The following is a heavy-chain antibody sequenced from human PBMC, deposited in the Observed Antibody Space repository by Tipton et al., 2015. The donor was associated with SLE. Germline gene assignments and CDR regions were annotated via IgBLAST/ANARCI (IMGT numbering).Heavy chain of an antibody. J-gene: IGHJ5*02. V-gene: IGHV3-30*02. CDR2: IRYDGSDK. CDR3: AKGIRDYGDDDEVGWFDP. Sequence: SLRLSCAASGFTFSSFGMHWVRQAPDKGLEWGAFIRYDGSDKYYADSVKGRFTISRDNSKNTLYLQLIGLRAWDTAVYYCAKGIRDYGDDDEVGWFDPRGQGTLVTVSS. CDR1: GFTFSSFG. D-gene: IGHD4-17*01.